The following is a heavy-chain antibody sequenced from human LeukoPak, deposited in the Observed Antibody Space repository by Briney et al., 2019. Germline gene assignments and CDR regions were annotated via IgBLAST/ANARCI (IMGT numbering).Heavy chain of an antibody. CDR1: GESFSGYY. J-gene: IGHJ5*02. CDR2: INHSGST. V-gene: IGHV4-34*01. Sequence: SETLSLTCAVYGESFSGYYWSWIRQPPGKGLEWIGEINHSGSTNYNPSLKSRVTLSVDRSKNQFSLKLSSVTAADTAVYYCARGSPFDPWGQGTLVTVSS. CDR3: ARGSPFDP.